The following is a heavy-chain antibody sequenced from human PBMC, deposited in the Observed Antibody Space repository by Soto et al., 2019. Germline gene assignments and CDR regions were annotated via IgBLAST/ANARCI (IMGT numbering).Heavy chain of an antibody. Sequence: EMQLVESGGGLVKPGGSLRLSCAASGFSFSTYNMNWVRQTPGKGLEWLSSISGNSNYIHYADSVKGRFTISRDNAKSSLYLQLNSLRADDDTAVYYCARVPQNCMHCFDVWGQGTTVTVSS. CDR3: ARVPQNCMHCFDV. J-gene: IGHJ6*02. D-gene: IGHD1-1*01. CDR1: GFSFSTYN. CDR2: ISGNSNYI. V-gene: IGHV3-21*01.